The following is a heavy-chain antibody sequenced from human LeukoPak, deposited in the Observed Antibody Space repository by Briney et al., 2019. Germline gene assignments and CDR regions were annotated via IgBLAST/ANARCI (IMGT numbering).Heavy chain of an antibody. CDR2: ISSGGSTI. V-gene: IGHV3-11*04. CDR3: AREGDGDCGTENHFDL. D-gene: IGHD2-21*02. CDR1: GFIFSDHY. Sequence: GESLRLSCAASGFIFSDHYMSWIRQAPGEGLEWVAYISSGGSTIYYADSVKGRFTISRDNAKNSLYLQLNSLRAEDTSVYYCAREGDGDCGTENHFDLWGQGTLVTVSS. J-gene: IGHJ4*02.